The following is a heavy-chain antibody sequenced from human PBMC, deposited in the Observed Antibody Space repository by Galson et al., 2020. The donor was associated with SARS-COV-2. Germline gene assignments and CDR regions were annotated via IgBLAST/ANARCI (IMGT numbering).Heavy chain of an antibody. D-gene: IGHD5-18*01. Sequence: GGSLRLSCAASGFTLSSYWMSWVRQAPGKGLEWVANIKQDGSEKYYVDSVKGRFTISRDNAKNSLYLQMNSLRAEDTAVYYCARSDTAMAPGNFDYWGQGTLVTVSS. J-gene: IGHJ4*02. CDR1: GFTLSSYW. V-gene: IGHV3-7*01. CDR2: IKQDGSEK. CDR3: ARSDTAMAPGNFDY.